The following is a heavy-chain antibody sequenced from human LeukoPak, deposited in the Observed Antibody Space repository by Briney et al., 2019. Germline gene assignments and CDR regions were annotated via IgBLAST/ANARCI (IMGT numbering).Heavy chain of an antibody. CDR3: ARTYSGSYRDAFDI. CDR2: ISASGGNI. J-gene: IGHJ3*02. CDR1: GFSFSSFA. Sequence: GGSLRLSCVVSGFSFSSFAMTWVRQAPGEGLEWVSLISASGGNIFYADSVKGRFTISRDNSKNTLFLQMNSLRAEDTAVYFCARTYSGSYRDAFDIWGQGTMVTVSS. V-gene: IGHV3-23*01. D-gene: IGHD1-26*01.